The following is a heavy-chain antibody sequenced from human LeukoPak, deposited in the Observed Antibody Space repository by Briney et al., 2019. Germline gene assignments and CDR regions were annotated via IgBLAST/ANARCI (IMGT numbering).Heavy chain of an antibody. CDR2: IKQDGSEK. Sequence: GGSLRLSCAASGFTFSSYSMNWVRWAPGKGLEWVANIKQDGSEKYYVDSVKGRFTISRDNAKNSLYLQMNSLRAEDTAVYYCARSWLVGATDYWGQGTLVTVSS. CDR3: ARSWLVGATDY. D-gene: IGHD1-26*01. CDR1: GFTFSSYS. V-gene: IGHV3-7*01. J-gene: IGHJ4*02.